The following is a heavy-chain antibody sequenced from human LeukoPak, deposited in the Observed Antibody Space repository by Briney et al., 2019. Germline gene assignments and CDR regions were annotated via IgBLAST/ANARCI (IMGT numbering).Heavy chain of an antibody. J-gene: IGHJ4*02. CDR2: IYGTGST. Sequence: PSETLSLTCAVSGYSLGKNYYWGWIRQPPGEGLEWIGRIYGTGSTSYNPSLMNRVTMSMDTSKNHFSLKLTSVTAADTAVYYCARYDSRGSASTRFDYWGQGILVTISS. V-gene: IGHV4-38-2*01. D-gene: IGHD3-16*01. CDR1: GYSLGKNYY. CDR3: ARYDSRGSASTRFDY.